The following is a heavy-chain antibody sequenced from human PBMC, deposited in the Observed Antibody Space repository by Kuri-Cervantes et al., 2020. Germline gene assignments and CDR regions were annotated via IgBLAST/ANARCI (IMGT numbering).Heavy chain of an antibody. CDR3: ARGYYYDSSGYSSYYYYGMDV. CDR2: IRWKSGSI. D-gene: IGHD3-22*01. CDR1: GFSFDDYA. J-gene: IGHJ6*02. V-gene: IGHV3-9*01. Sequence: GGSLRLSCAASGFSFDDYAMHWVRQAPGKGLEWVSGIRWKSGSIDYADSMKVRFTISRDNAKNSLYLQMNSLRAEDTAVCYCARGYYYDSSGYSSYYYYGMDVWGQGTTVTVSS.